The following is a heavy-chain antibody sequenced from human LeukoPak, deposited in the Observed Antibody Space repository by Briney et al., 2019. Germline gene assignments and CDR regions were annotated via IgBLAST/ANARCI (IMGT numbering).Heavy chain of an antibody. Sequence: GGSLRLSCAAPEFTVSSNYMSWVRRAPGKGLEWVSVIYSGGSTYYADSVKGRFTISRDNSKNTLYLQMNSLRAEDTAVYYCAVGTGSGTYYYYMDVWGKGTTVTISS. D-gene: IGHD3-10*01. CDR3: AVGTGSGTYYYYMDV. CDR1: EFTVSSNY. J-gene: IGHJ6*03. CDR2: IYSGGST. V-gene: IGHV3-53*01.